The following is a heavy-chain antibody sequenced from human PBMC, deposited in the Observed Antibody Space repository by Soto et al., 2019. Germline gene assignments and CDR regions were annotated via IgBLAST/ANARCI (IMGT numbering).Heavy chain of an antibody. V-gene: IGHV3-23*01. CDR2: ISGSGGST. J-gene: IGHJ5*02. CDR1: GFTFSSYA. CDR3: AKDSSWNEANWFAP. Sequence: EVQLLESGGGLVQPGGSLRLSCAASGFTFSSYAMSWVRQAPGNGLEWVSAISGSGGSTYYADSVKGRFTISRDNSKNTLYLQMNSLSAEDTALYYCAKDSSWNEANWFAPWGQGPLVTVSS. D-gene: IGHD1-1*01.